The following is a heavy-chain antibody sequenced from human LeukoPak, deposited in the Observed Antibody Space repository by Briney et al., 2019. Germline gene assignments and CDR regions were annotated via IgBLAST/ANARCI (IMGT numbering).Heavy chain of an antibody. CDR2: IHTSGSVI. V-gene: IGHV3-48*03. CDR1: GFTFSSSE. D-gene: IGHD1-7*01. Sequence: PGGSLRLSCAASGFTFSSSEMNWVRQAPGKGLEWVSYIHTSGSVIYYANSVKGRLTISRDNAKNSLYLQMNSLRADDTAVYYCGRWNFGPPPLTFDLWGQGTMVSVSS. CDR3: GRWNFGPPPLTFDL. J-gene: IGHJ3*01.